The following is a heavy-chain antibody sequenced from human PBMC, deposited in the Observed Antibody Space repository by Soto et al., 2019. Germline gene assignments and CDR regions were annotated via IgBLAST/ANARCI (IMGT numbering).Heavy chain of an antibody. D-gene: IGHD6-6*01. CDR1: GGSISSGGYY. CDR3: ARALAAARPPWYYYMDV. J-gene: IGHJ6*03. CDR2: IYYSGST. V-gene: IGHV4-31*03. Sequence: QVQLQESGPGLVKPSQTLSLTCTVSGGSISSGGYYWSWIRQHPGKGLEWIGYIYYSGSTYYNPSLKSRVTISVNTSKNQLTLKLSSETAADTAVYYCARALAAARPPWYYYMDVWGKGTTVTVSS.